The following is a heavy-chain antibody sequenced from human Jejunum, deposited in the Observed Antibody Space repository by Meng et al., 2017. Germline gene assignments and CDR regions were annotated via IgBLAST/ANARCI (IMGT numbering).Heavy chain of an antibody. V-gene: IGHV2-26*01. J-gene: IGHJ3*02. D-gene: IGHD3-22*01. CDR2: IFWNDEK. CDR1: GFSLNNDRMG. Sequence: SGPTLVKPTETLTLTCTVSGFSLNNDRMGVSWIRQPPGKALEWLAHIFWNDEKSYSRSLMTRVTISKDTSESQVVLAMTNMDPVDTATYYCARIRRDYDSSGYRADVFDIWGQGTMVTVSS. CDR3: ARIRRDYDSSGYRADVFDI.